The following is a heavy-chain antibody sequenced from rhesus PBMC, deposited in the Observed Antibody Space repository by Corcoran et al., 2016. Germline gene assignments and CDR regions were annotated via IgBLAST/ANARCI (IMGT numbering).Heavy chain of an antibody. J-gene: IGHJ6*01. Sequence: QLQESGPGLVKPSETLSLTCAVSGGSISSNFWGWIRKPPGKGLEWIGRISGSDGTTAYSPTLKSRVTISIATSKTQFSLKVNSVTAADTAVYYCARGSNLSGLDFWGQGVAVTVSS. D-gene: IGHD4-23*01. CDR2: ISGSDGTT. V-gene: IGHV4-160*01. CDR1: GGSISSNF. CDR3: ARGSNLSGLDF.